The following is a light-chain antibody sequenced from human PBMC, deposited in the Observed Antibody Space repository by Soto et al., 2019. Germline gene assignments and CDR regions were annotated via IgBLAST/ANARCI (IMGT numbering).Light chain of an antibody. CDR1: SSDVGGYNY. Sequence: QSALTQPASVSGSPGQSITISCTGTSSDVGGYNYVSWYQQHPVKAPKLMIYEVSNRPSGVSNRFSGSKSGNTASLTISGLQAEEEADYYSCSYTSGSPWVFGGGTKLTVL. V-gene: IGLV2-14*01. J-gene: IGLJ3*02. CDR3: CSYTSGSPWV. CDR2: EVS.